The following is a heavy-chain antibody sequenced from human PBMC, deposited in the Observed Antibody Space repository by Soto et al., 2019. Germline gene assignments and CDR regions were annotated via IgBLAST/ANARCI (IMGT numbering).Heavy chain of an antibody. CDR2: ISGSSSTI. CDR1: GFTFSSYS. D-gene: IGHD6-19*01. Sequence: GGSLRLSCTASGFTFSSYSMNWVRQAPGKGLEWVSAISGSSSTIYYADSVRGRFTISRDNSKNTLYLQMNSLRAEDTAIYFCARCTVDTIVTSGWCHYLDPWGQGTLVTVSS. V-gene: IGHV3-48*01. J-gene: IGHJ5*02. CDR3: ARCTVDTIVTSGWCHYLDP.